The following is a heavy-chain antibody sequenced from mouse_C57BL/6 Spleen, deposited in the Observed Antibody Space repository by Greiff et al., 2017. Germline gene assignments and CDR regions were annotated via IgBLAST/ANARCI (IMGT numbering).Heavy chain of an antibody. J-gene: IGHJ2*01. Sequence: EVKLVESEGGLVQPGSSMKLSCTASGFTFSDYYMAWVRQVPEKGLEWVANINYDGSSTYYLDSLKSRFIISRDNAKNILYLQMSSLKSEDTATYYCARERDYSNYPHFDYWGQGTTLTVSS. CDR3: ARERDYSNYPHFDY. CDR2: INYDGSST. V-gene: IGHV5-16*01. CDR1: GFTFSDYY. D-gene: IGHD2-5*01.